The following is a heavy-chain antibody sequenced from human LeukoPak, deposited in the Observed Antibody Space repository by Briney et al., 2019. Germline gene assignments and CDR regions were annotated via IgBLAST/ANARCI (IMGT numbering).Heavy chain of an antibody. D-gene: IGHD3-22*01. J-gene: IGHJ3*02. V-gene: IGHV4-38-2*02. CDR1: GQSLDSTYY. CDR2: IDYSGNT. CDR3: ARPAYDSSGYFDAFDI. Sequence: SETLSLTCTVSGQSLDSTYYWAWIRQPPGKWLEWIGSIDYSGNTNYNPSLKSRVTISVDMSKNQFSLKLSSVTAADTAVYYCARPAYDSSGYFDAFDIWGQGTMVTVSS.